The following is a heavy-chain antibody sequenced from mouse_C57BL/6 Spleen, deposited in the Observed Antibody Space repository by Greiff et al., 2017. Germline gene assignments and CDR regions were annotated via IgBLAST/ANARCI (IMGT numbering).Heavy chain of an antibody. D-gene: IGHD3-2*02. J-gene: IGHJ2*01. CDR2: IYPGDGDT. V-gene: IGHV1-82*01. Sequence: QVQLQQSGPELVKPGASVKISCKASGYAFSSSWMNWVKQRTGKGLEWIGRIYPGDGDTNYNGKFKGKATLTADKSSSTAYMQLSSLPSEDSAVYFCAREPAQTYYVDDWGQGTTLTVSS. CDR3: AREPAQTYYVDD. CDR1: GYAFSSSW.